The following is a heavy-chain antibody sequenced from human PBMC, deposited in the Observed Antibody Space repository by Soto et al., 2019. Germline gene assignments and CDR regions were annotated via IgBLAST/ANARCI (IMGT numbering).Heavy chain of an antibody. Sequence: QITLKESGPTLVKPTQTLTLTCTISGFSLITSGVGVGWIRQPPGKALEWLALIYWDDDKRDSPPLKGRLTLTKDTSKTQVVLTMTNMDPVDTATYYCAHIVTGCFTWGRGALVTVSS. CDR1: GFSLITSGVG. V-gene: IGHV2-5*02. D-gene: IGHD3-16*01. CDR2: IYWDDDK. J-gene: IGHJ5*02. CDR3: AHIVTGCFT.